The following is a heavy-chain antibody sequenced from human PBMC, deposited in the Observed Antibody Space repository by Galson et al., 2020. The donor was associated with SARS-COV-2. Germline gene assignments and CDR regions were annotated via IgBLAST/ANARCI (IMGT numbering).Heavy chain of an antibody. CDR1: GFTFSSYS. CDR3: ARDPYYYDSSGYLR. Sequence: GGSLRLSCAASGFTFSSYSMNWVRQAPGKGLEWVSYISSSSSTIYYADSVKGRFTISRDNAKNSLYLQMNSLRAEDTAVYYCARDPYYYDSSGYLRWGQGTLVTVSS. CDR2: ISSSSSTI. D-gene: IGHD3-22*01. V-gene: IGHV3-48*01. J-gene: IGHJ4*02.